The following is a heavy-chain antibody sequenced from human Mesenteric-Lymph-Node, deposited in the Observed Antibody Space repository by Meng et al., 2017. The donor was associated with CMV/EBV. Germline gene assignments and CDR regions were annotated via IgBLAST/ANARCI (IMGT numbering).Heavy chain of an antibody. CDR2: ISQHGDIR. CDR3: ARDMILGSPDYLDY. Sequence: GESLKISCAVSGFILGDYDMHWVRQIPDKGLEWVAVISQHGDIRLYGESVKGRFTISRDNLRSTLSLQMNSLREEDSAVYYCARDMILGSPDYLDYWGQGTLVTVSS. D-gene: IGHD3-16*01. J-gene: IGHJ4*02. V-gene: IGHV3-30*14. CDR1: GFILGDYD.